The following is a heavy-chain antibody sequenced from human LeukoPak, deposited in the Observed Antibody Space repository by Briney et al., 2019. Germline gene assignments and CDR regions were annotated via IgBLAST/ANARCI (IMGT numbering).Heavy chain of an antibody. Sequence: SETLSLTCAVYGGSFSGYSWSWIRQPPGKGLEWIGEINHSGSTNYNPSLKSRVTISVDTSKNQFSLKLSSVTAADTAVYYCAREVTMVRGGPPNFDYWGQGTLVTVSS. CDR1: GGSFSGYS. D-gene: IGHD3-10*01. CDR2: INHSGST. V-gene: IGHV4-34*01. CDR3: AREVTMVRGGPPNFDY. J-gene: IGHJ4*02.